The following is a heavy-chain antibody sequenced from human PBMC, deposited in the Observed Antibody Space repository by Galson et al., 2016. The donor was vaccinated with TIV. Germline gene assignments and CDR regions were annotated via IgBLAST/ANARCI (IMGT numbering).Heavy chain of an antibody. CDR3: AKTSRYGLDYYYYAMDV. D-gene: IGHD3/OR15-3a*01. Sequence: SLRLSCAASGVTFRNYAMSWVRQAPGKGLEWVSSISGSGASTYYADSVKGRFTISRDNSKNTLYLQMNSLRAEDTAVSYCAKTSRYGLDYYYYAMDVCGQGTTVTVSS. J-gene: IGHJ6*02. CDR1: GVTFRNYA. V-gene: IGHV3-23*01. CDR2: ISGSGAST.